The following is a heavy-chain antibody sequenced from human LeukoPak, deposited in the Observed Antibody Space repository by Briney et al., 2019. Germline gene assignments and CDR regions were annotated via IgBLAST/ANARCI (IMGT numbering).Heavy chain of an antibody. V-gene: IGHV1-18*01. Sequence: GASVKVSCKASGYTFTSYGISWVRQAPGQGLEWMGWISAYNGNTNYAQKFQGRVTMTRDTSISTAYMELSRLRSDDTAMYYCARDRRRTYDAFDIWGQGTMVTVSS. CDR2: ISAYNGNT. D-gene: IGHD2-2*01. CDR3: ARDRRRTYDAFDI. CDR1: GYTFTSYG. J-gene: IGHJ3*02.